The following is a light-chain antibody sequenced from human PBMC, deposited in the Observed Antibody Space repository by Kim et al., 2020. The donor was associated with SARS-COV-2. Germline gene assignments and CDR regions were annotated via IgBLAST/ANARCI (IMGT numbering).Light chain of an antibody. CDR3: QTWGTNIAI. Sequence: VSQGQTARITCSGDKLGDKFVFWYQQKVGQSPVLVIYQDNKRPSGIPERFSGSNSGNTAILTISATQAMDEADYYCQTWGTNIAIFGGGTKLTVL. J-gene: IGLJ2*01. CDR2: QDN. CDR1: KLGDKF. V-gene: IGLV3-1*01.